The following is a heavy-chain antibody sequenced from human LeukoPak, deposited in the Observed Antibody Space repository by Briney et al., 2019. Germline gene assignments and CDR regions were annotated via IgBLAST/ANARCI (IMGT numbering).Heavy chain of an antibody. Sequence: PGGSLRLSCAASGFTFNRNNMNWVRQAPGKGLEWVSYISSTSITMYYADSVKGRFTISRDNAKNSLYLQMNSLRAEDTAVYYCARLGIAAAGEVDYWGQGTLVTVSS. V-gene: IGHV3-48*04. CDR3: ARLGIAAAGEVDY. CDR1: GFTFNRNN. D-gene: IGHD6-13*01. CDR2: ISSTSITM. J-gene: IGHJ4*02.